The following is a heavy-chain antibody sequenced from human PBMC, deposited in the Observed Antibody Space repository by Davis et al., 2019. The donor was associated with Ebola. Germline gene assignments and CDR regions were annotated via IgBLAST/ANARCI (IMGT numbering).Heavy chain of an antibody. V-gene: IGHV3-30*18. D-gene: IGHD6-13*01. Sequence: GGSLRLSCAASGFTFSSYGMHWVRQAPGKGLEWVAVISYDGSNKYYADSVKGRFTISRDNSKNTLYLQMNSLRAEDTAVYYCAKDKSGEDIAAAHKYYYYYGMDVWGQGTTVTVSS. CDR3: AKDKSGEDIAAAHKYYYYYGMDV. CDR2: ISYDGSNK. J-gene: IGHJ6*02. CDR1: GFTFSSYG.